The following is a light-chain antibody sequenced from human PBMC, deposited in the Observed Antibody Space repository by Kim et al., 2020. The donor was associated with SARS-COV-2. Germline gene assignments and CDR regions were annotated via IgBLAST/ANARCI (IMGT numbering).Light chain of an antibody. CDR2: GSS. CDR1: PSIHIS. Sequence: DIQMTPSPSSLSASVGDRVTITCRASPSIHISVNCYQHKPGQAPNLLIYGSSSLHSGVPSRFSGSGSGTDFTFTITSLQPEDFATYYCQQSYIAPLIFGGGTKVDIK. J-gene: IGKJ4*01. V-gene: IGKV1-39*01. CDR3: QQSYIAPLI.